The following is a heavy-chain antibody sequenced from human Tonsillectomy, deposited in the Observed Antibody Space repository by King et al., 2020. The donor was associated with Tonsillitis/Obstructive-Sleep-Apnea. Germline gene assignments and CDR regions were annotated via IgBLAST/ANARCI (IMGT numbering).Heavy chain of an antibody. V-gene: IGHV3-73*01. J-gene: IGHJ4*02. CDR3: SPEGTGFGS. Sequence: VQLVESGGDLVQPGGSLKLSCAASGFTFSASSMHWVRQASGKGLEWVGRIRSKANTYATAYAASVKGRFTISRDDSKNTAYLQMNSLTAEDTAVYYCSPEGTGFGSWGQCTLVTVSS. D-gene: IGHD1-1*01. CDR2: IRSKANTYAT. CDR1: GFTFSASS.